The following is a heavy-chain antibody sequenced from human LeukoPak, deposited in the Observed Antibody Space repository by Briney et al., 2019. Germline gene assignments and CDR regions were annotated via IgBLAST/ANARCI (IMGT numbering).Heavy chain of an antibody. CDR3: VRVDHSLGKTYFDY. V-gene: IGHV3-21*01. CDR1: GFTFTNYN. D-gene: IGHD2-21*01. CDR2: ISSSSSYI. J-gene: IGHJ4*02. Sequence: GGSLRLSCAASGFTFTNYNMNWVRQAPGKGLEWVSSISSSSSYIYYADSVKGRFTISRDNAKNALYLQMNSLRAEDTAVYYCVRVDHSLGKTYFDYWGQGTLVTVSS.